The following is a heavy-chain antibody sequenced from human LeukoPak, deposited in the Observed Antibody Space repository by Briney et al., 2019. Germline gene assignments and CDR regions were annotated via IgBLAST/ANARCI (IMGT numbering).Heavy chain of an antibody. Sequence: GGSLRLSCEASGFTFSSYAMHWVRQAPGKGLEWVAFIRYDERNKYYSDSVKGRFTISRDNSKNSLYLQMNSLRAEDTAVYYCARAHPGDYGDFQFDYWGQGTLVTVSS. V-gene: IGHV3-30*02. CDR3: ARAHPGDYGDFQFDY. CDR2: IRYDERNK. CDR1: GFTFSSYA. D-gene: IGHD4-17*01. J-gene: IGHJ4*02.